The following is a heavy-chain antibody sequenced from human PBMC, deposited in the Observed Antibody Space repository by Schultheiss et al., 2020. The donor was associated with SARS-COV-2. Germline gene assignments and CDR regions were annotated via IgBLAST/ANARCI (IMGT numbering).Heavy chain of an antibody. Sequence: ASVKVSCKASGYTFTSYYMHWVRQAPGQGLEWMGIINPSAGTTTYAKKFQGRVTMTRDTSTSTAYMEMISLRSEDTALYYCARAFGDYGGSDYWGQGTLVTVSS. D-gene: IGHD4-23*01. CDR1: GYTFTSYY. J-gene: IGHJ4*02. CDR3: ARAFGDYGGSDY. CDR2: INPSAGTT. V-gene: IGHV1-46*01.